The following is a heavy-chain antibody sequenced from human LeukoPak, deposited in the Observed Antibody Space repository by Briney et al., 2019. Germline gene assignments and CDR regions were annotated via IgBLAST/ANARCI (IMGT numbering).Heavy chain of an antibody. V-gene: IGHV4-39*01. CDR1: GGSISSSSYY. CDR2: IYYSGST. Sequence: SGTLSHTCAVSGGSISSSSYYWGWIRQPPGKGLEWIGSIYYSGSTYYNPSLKSRVTISVDTSKNQFSLKLSSVTAADTAVYYCAGLGSGTYYYYYMDVWGKGTTVTISS. D-gene: IGHD3-10*01. J-gene: IGHJ6*03. CDR3: AGLGSGTYYYYYMDV.